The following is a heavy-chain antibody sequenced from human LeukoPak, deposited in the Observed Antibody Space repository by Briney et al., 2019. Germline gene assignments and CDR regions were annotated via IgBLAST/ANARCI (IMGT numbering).Heavy chain of an antibody. CDR1: GFTFSSYG. CDR3: AKVAEQWLDKSYYYYYYMDV. CDR2: IRYDGSNK. D-gene: IGHD6-19*01. Sequence: PGGSLRLSCAASGFTFSSYGMHWVRQAPGKGLEWVAFIRYDGSNKYYADSVKGRFTISRDNSKNTLYLQMNSLRAEDTAVYYCAKVAEQWLDKSYYYYYYMDVWGKGTTVTVSS. J-gene: IGHJ6*03. V-gene: IGHV3-30*02.